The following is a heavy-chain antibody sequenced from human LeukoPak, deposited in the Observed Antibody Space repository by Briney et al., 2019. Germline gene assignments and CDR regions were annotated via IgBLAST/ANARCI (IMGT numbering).Heavy chain of an antibody. V-gene: IGHV3-23*01. Sequence: GGSLRLSCAASGFTFSSYSMNWVRQAPGKGLEWVTAVSGNGGSTYYADSVKGRFTISRDNSKNALYLQVNSLRAEDTAVYYCAKRGYCSSTSCYVDYWGQGTLVTVSS. J-gene: IGHJ4*02. CDR2: VSGNGGST. D-gene: IGHD2-2*01. CDR1: GFTFSSYS. CDR3: AKRGYCSSTSCYVDY.